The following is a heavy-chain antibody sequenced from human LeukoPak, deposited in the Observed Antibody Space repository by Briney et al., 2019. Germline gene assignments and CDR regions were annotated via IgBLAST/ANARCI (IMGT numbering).Heavy chain of an antibody. D-gene: IGHD3-10*02. CDR3: AELGITMIGGV. J-gene: IGHJ6*04. V-gene: IGHV3-7*01. CDR2: IKQDRSEK. Sequence: GGSLRLSCAASGFTFTNYWMSWVRQAPGKGLELVANIKQDRSEKYYVDSVKGRFIISRDNVKNSLYLQMNSLRAEDTAVYYCAELGITMIGGVWGKGTTVTISS. CDR1: GFTFTNYW.